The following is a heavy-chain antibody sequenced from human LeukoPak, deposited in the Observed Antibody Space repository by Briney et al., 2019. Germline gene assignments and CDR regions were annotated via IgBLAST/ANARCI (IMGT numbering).Heavy chain of an antibody. J-gene: IGHJ4*02. CDR3: ARALGIVPFDY. D-gene: IGHD2-2*01. V-gene: IGHV3-11*01. CDR2: ISSSGDII. Sequence: GGSLRLSCAASGFSFSDYFMSWIRQAPGKGLEWLSYISSSGDIIYSADSVKGRFTISRDNAKNSLYLQMNSLKAEDTAVYFCARALGIVPFDYWGQGTLVTVSS. CDR1: GFSFSDYF.